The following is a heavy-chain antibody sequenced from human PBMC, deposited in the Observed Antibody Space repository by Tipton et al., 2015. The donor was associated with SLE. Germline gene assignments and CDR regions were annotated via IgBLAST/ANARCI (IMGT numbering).Heavy chain of an antibody. CDR2: IGWDSAYI. J-gene: IGHJ6*03. D-gene: IGHD7-27*01. Sequence: SLRLSCAASGFSFDDCAMHWVRQAPGKGLEWVAGIGWDSAYIAYEDSVEGRFTISRDNAKKSLYLQMDSLRSDDTAFYYCVRVGTPDYYMDVWGKGTRVTVSS. CDR1: GFSFDDCA. V-gene: IGHV3-9*01. CDR3: VRVGTPDYYMDV.